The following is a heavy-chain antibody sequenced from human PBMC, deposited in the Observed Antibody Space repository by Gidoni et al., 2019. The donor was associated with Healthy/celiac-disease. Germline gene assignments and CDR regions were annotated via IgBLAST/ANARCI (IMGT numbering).Heavy chain of an antibody. V-gene: IGHV3-72*01. Sequence: EGRLGECGGGLVQPGGDLRLSCAASGFTVSDHYMDLVRQSPGKGLEWVGRTRNKANSYPTEYAASVKGRFTISRDDAKNALYLQMNSLKTEDTAVYYCARDWGNWGQGTLVTVSS. D-gene: IGHD3-16*01. CDR1: GFTVSDHY. CDR3: ARDWGN. CDR2: TRNKANSYPT. J-gene: IGHJ4*02.